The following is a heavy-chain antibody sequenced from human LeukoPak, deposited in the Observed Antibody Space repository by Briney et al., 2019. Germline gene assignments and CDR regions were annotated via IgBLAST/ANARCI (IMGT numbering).Heavy chain of an antibody. D-gene: IGHD6-19*01. CDR1: GFTFSSYG. V-gene: IGHV3-30*03. Sequence: GRSLRLSCAASGFTFSSYGMHWVRQAPGKGLEWVAVISCDGSNKYYADSVKGRFTISRDNSKNTLYLQMNSLRAEDTAVYYCAGGGIAVAADYWGQGTLVTVSS. CDR2: ISCDGSNK. CDR3: AGGGIAVAADY. J-gene: IGHJ4*02.